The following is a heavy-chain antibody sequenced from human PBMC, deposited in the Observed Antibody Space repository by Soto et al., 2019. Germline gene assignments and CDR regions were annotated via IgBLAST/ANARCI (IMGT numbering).Heavy chain of an antibody. CDR1: GYTFTSYA. V-gene: IGHV1-3*01. J-gene: IGHJ5*02. Sequence: QVQLVQSGAEVKKPGASVKVSCKASGYTFTSYAMHWVRQAPGQRLEWMGWINASNGNTKYSQKFQGRVTITRDTSASTAYMELSSLRSEDTAVYYCARYPRSCSGGSCYSPHNWFDPWGQGTLVTVSS. D-gene: IGHD2-15*01. CDR2: INASNGNT. CDR3: ARYPRSCSGGSCYSPHNWFDP.